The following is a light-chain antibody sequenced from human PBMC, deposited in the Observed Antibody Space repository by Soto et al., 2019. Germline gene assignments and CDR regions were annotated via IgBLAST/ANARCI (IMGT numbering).Light chain of an antibody. Sequence: EIVLTQSPGTLSLSPGERATLSCRASQSVSSSYLSWYQQKPGQAPRLLIYGASSRATGIPDRFSGSGSGTVFTLTISRLEPEDFAVYYCQQYGSSFGQGTRLEIK. J-gene: IGKJ5*01. CDR1: QSVSSSY. V-gene: IGKV3-20*01. CDR3: QQYGSS. CDR2: GAS.